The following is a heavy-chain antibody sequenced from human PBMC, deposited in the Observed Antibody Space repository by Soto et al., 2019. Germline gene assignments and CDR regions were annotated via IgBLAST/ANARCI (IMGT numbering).Heavy chain of an antibody. CDR2: MTNSGGTI. D-gene: IGHD1-1*01. J-gene: IGHJ4*02. CDR3: ARAGGYWNPRGFDY. CDR1: GFTFSDYY. V-gene: IGHV3-11*01. Sequence: QVQLVESGGGLVKPGGSLRLSCAASGFTFSDYYMSWIRRAPGKGLEWGSYMTNSGGTIYSADSVKGRFTISRDNAKKSLYLQMNSLRAEDTAVDYCARAGGYWNPRGFDYCCQGTPVTVSS.